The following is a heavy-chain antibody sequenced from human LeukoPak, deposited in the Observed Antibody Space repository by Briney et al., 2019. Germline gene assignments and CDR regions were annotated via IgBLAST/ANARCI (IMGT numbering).Heavy chain of an antibody. Sequence: ASVKVSCKASGYTFISYAIYWVRQALGERLEWMGWINAGNGNTKYSQKFQGRVTITRDTSATTAYMELSSLRSEDTAVYYCASLDWGVSDFDYWGQGTLVTVSS. CDR3: ASLDWGVSDFDY. D-gene: IGHD7-27*01. CDR1: GYTFISYA. J-gene: IGHJ4*02. CDR2: INAGNGNT. V-gene: IGHV1-3*01.